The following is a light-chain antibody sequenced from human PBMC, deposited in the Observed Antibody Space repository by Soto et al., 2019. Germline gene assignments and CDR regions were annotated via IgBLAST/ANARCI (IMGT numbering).Light chain of an antibody. CDR1: KLGDKY. CDR2: QDS. V-gene: IGLV3-1*01. Sequence: YELTQPPSVSVSPGQTASITCSGDKLGDKYACWYQQKPGQSPVLVIYQDSKRPSGIPERFSGSNSGNTATLTISGTQAMDEADYYCQAWDSSNYVFGTGTKVTVL. CDR3: QAWDSSNYV. J-gene: IGLJ1*01.